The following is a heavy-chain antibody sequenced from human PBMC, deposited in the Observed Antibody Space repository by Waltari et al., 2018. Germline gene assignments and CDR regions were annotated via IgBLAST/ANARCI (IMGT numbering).Heavy chain of an antibody. CDR3: AHVPAAFRSAYYFDY. D-gene: IGHD2-2*01. CDR1: GFSLSTSGVG. CDR2: IYWNDDK. V-gene: IGHV2-5*01. Sequence: QITLKESGPTLVKPTQTLTLTCTFSGFSLSTSGVGVGWIRQPPGKALEWLALIYWNDDKRYSPILKSRLTITKDTSRNQVVLTMTNVDPVDTATYYCAHVPAAFRSAYYFDYWGQGTLVTVSS. J-gene: IGHJ4*02.